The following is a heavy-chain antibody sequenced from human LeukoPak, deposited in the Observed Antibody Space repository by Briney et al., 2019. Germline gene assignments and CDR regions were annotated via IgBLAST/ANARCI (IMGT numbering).Heavy chain of an antibody. Sequence: PSETLSLTCTVSGGSISSYYWSWIRQPPGKGLEWIGYIYYSGSTNYNPSLKSRVTMSVDTSKNQFSLKLSSVTAADTAVYYCARAQNGLVGAWEDYWGQGTLVTVSS. V-gene: IGHV4-59*12. CDR2: IYYSGST. CDR1: GGSISSYY. J-gene: IGHJ4*02. CDR3: ARAQNGLVGAWEDY. D-gene: IGHD1-26*01.